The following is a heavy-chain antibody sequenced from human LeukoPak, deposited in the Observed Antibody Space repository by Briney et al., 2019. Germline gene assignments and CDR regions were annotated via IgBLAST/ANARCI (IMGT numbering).Heavy chain of an antibody. J-gene: IGHJ4*02. CDR2: IYSDGST. Sequence: GGSLRLSCAASGFTVSSNYMSWVRQAPGKGLEWVSLIYSDGSTYYADPVKGRFTISRDNSKNTLYLQMNSLRAEDTAVYYCASDYPNFNYWGQGTLVTVSS. V-gene: IGHV3-53*01. CDR3: ASDYPNFNY. CDR1: GFTVSSNY.